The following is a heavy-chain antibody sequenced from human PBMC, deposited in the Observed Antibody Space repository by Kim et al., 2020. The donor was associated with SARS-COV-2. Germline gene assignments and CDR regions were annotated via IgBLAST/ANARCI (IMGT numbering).Heavy chain of an antibody. D-gene: IGHD4-17*01. CDR3: AKFKIGGDYDKNAFDI. J-gene: IGHJ3*02. Sequence: SVKGRFTISRDNSKNTLYLQMNSLRAEDTAVYYCAKFKIGGDYDKNAFDIWGQGTMVTVSS. V-gene: IGHV3-23*01.